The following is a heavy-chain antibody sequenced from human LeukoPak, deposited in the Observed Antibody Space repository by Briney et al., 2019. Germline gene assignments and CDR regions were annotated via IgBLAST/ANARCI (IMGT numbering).Heavy chain of an antibody. CDR1: GFTFSSYS. Sequence: GGSLRFSCAASGFTFSSYSMNWVRQAPGKGLEWVSSISSSSSYIYYADSVKGRFTISRDNAKNSLYLQMNSLRAEDTAVYYCAREVPPYYCSGGSCYLDYWGQGTLVTVSS. CDR2: ISSSSSYI. V-gene: IGHV3-21*01. CDR3: AREVPPYYCSGGSCYLDY. D-gene: IGHD2-15*01. J-gene: IGHJ4*02.